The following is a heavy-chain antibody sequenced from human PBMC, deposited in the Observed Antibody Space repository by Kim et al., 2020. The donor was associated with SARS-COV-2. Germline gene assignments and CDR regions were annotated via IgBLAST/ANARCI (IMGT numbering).Heavy chain of an antibody. V-gene: IGHV3-7*01. Sequence: GGSLRLSCAASGFSLGDYWMNWVRQAPGKGLEWVANIKQDGTDKHYVDSVKGRFTISRDNAKNSLYLQMNSLRAEDTAVYYCARWTTTLYYRGQGTLVTV. CDR1: GFSLGDYW. CDR2: IKQDGTDK. CDR3: ARWTTTLYY. J-gene: IGHJ4*02.